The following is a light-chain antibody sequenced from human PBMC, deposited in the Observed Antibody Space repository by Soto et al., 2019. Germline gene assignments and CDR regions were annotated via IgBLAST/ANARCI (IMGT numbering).Light chain of an antibody. CDR1: QSVSSSF. CDR3: QQYGSSPLT. J-gene: IGKJ4*01. CDR2: GAS. Sequence: EIVLTQSPGTLSLSPGERATLSCRASQSVSSSFLAWYQQKPGQAPRLLIYGASSRATGIPDRFSGSGSGTAFTRTISRLEPEDVAVYYCQQYGSSPLTFGGGTEVEIK. V-gene: IGKV3-20*01.